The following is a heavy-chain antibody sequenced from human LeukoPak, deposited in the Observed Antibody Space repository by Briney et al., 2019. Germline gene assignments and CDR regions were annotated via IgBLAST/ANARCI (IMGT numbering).Heavy chain of an antibody. D-gene: IGHD6-19*01. CDR3: VKDRVHDSGWSFDV. CDR1: GFTFAMYS. CDR2: MFGRDSKI. J-gene: IGHJ3*01. V-gene: IGHV3-23*01. Sequence: GRSLRLSSTTSGFTFAMYSMSWVRPAPGEGVGWVSSMFGRDSKIYEADAVKVQFPDCRDNSKNTLYLQRNGRRVEDTALYHCVKDRVHDSGWSFDVWGRGTRVTVSA.